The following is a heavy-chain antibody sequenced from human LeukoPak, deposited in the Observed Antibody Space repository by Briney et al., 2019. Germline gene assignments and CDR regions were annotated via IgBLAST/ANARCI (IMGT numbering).Heavy chain of an antibody. J-gene: IGHJ4*02. Sequence: GGSLRLSCAASGFTFSSCAMSWVRQAPGKGLEWVSGVSGNGAKTYNGDYAKGRFTISRDNSRNTLYLQMNSLRAEDTAIYYCANDPLDYWGQGTLVTVSS. CDR2: VSGNGAKT. CDR3: ANDPLDY. V-gene: IGHV3-23*01. CDR1: GFTFSSCA.